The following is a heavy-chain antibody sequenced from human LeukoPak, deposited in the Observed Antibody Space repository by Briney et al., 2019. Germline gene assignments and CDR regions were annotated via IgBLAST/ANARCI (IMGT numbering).Heavy chain of an antibody. V-gene: IGHV5-51*01. CDR3: ARRRVGSGSYYNVGGYYFDN. CDR1: GYTFTSNW. Sequence: GESLKISCKAYGYTFTSNWIGWVRQMPGKGLEWMGIIFPGDSDTRYSPSFQGQVTISVDESISTAYLQWSSLKASDTAIYYCARRRVGSGSYYNVGGYYFDNWGQGTLVTVSS. CDR2: IFPGDSDT. J-gene: IGHJ4*02. D-gene: IGHD3-10*01.